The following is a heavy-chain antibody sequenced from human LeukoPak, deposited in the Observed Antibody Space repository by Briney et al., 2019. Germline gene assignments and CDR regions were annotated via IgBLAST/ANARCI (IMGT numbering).Heavy chain of an antibody. CDR2: IYPGDSDT. CDR3: ARFAIYRLRGYSVDTGDY. D-gene: IGHD5/OR15-5a*01. V-gene: IGHV5-51*01. Sequence: GESLKISCKGSGYSFTSYWIGWVRQMPGKGLEWMGIIYPGDSDTRYSPSFQGQVTISADKSISTAYLQWSSLKASDTAMYYCARFAIYRLRGYSVDTGDYWGQGTLVTVSS. CDR1: GYSFTSYW. J-gene: IGHJ4*02.